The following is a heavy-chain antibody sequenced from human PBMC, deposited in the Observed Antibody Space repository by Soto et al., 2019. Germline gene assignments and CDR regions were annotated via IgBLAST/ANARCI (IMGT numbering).Heavy chain of an antibody. J-gene: IGHJ3*01. CDR1: GFTFGSYW. V-gene: IGHV3-7*03. CDR2: IKEDGSVK. CDR3: TINYYDTSGYSIDL. D-gene: IGHD3-22*01. Sequence: PGGSLRLSCAASGFTFGSYWMTWVRQAPGRGLEWVANIKEDGSVKHYLDSVKGRFTISRDNAKNSLYLQMNSLRAEDTAVYYCTINYYDTSGYSIDLWGQGTKVTVSS.